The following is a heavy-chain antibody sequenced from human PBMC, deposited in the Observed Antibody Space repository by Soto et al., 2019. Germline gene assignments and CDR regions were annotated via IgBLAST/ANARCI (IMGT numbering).Heavy chain of an antibody. Sequence: QVQLVQSGAEVKKPGASVKVSCKASGYTFTSYYMHWVRQAPGQGLEWMGIINPSGGSTTYAQKFQCRVSMSRDTSTSTVYMELSILRPEDSAVYHCTRVSGYSYGGVDYSGQGTLVTVSS. CDR1: GYTFTSYY. J-gene: IGHJ4*02. V-gene: IGHV1-46*01. CDR3: TRVSGYSYGGVDY. CDR2: INPSGGST. D-gene: IGHD5-18*01.